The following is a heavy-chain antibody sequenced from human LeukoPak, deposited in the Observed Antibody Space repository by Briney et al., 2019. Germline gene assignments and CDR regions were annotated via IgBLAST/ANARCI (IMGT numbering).Heavy chain of an antibody. J-gene: IGHJ6*02. CDR1: GGTFSSYA. CDR2: IIPILGIA. D-gene: IGHD6-13*01. Sequence: EASVKVSCKASGGTFSSYAISWVRQAPGQGLEWMGRIIPILGIASYAQKFQGRVTITADKSTSTAYMELSSLRSEDTAVYYCARDRYSSSWYPSRFYYYYGMDVWGQGTTVTVSS. V-gene: IGHV1-69*04. CDR3: ARDRYSSSWYPSRFYYYYGMDV.